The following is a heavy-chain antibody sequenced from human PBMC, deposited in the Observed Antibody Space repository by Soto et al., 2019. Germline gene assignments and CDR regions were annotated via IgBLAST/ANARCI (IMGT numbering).Heavy chain of an antibody. Sequence: GGSLRLSCAASGFTFDDYGMSWVRQAPGKGLEWVSGINWNGGSTGYADSVKGRFTISRDNAKNSLYLQMNSLRAEDTALYHCARRVRDGYNDYWGQGTLVTVSS. D-gene: IGHD5-12*01. V-gene: IGHV3-20*01. CDR1: GFTFDDYG. CDR3: ARRVRDGYNDY. CDR2: INWNGGST. J-gene: IGHJ4*02.